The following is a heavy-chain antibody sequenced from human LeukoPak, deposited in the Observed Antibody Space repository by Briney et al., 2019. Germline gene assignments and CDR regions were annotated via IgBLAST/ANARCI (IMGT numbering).Heavy chain of an antibody. CDR1: GYTFTSYG. CDR2: INPNSGGT. Sequence: GASVKVSCKASGYTFTSYGISWVRQAPGQGLEWMGWINPNSGGTNYAQKFQGRVTMTRDTSISTAYMELSRLRSDDTAVYYCARDRPYHPSLGYSSSWYEPPFDYWGQGTLVTVSS. CDR3: ARDRPYHPSLGYSSSWYEPPFDY. V-gene: IGHV1-2*02. D-gene: IGHD6-13*01. J-gene: IGHJ4*02.